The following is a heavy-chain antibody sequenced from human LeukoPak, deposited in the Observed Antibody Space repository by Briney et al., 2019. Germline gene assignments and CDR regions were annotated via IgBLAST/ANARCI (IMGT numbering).Heavy chain of an antibody. CDR2: IGTAGDT. J-gene: IGHJ4*02. Sequence: AGGSLRLSCAASGFTFSSYDMHWVRQATGKGLEWVSTIGTAGDTYYPGSVKGRFTISRENAKNSLYLQMNSLRAGDTAVYYCERVGITGTFDYWGREPWSPSPQ. CDR3: ERVGITGTFDY. V-gene: IGHV3-13*01. CDR1: GFTFSSYD. D-gene: IGHD1-7*01.